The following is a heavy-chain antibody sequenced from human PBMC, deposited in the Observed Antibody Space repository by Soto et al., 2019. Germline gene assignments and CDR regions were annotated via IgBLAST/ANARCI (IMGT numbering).Heavy chain of an antibody. CDR3: ARDAYAYDSSGYYWGYYYYYGMDV. Sequence: ASVKVSCKASGYTFTSYYMHWVRQAPGQGLEWMGIINPSGGSTSYAQKFQGRVTMTRDTSTSTVYMELSSLRSEDTAVYYCARDAYAYDSSGYYWGYYYYYGMDVWGQGTTVTVSS. CDR2: INPSGGST. CDR1: GYTFTSYY. D-gene: IGHD3-22*01. J-gene: IGHJ6*02. V-gene: IGHV1-46*01.